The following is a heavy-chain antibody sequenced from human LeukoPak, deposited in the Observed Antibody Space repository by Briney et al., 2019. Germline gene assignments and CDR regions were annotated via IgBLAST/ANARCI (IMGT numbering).Heavy chain of an antibody. D-gene: IGHD2-21*02. CDR2: IIPIFGTA. CDR3: ARDQGDHGYFDL. V-gene: IGHV1-69*13. CDR1: GGTFSSYA. J-gene: IGHJ2*01. Sequence: SVKVSCKASGGTFSSYAISWVRQAPGQGLEWTGGIIPIFGTANYAQKFQGRVTITADESTSTAYMELSSLRSEDTAVYYCARDQGDHGYFDLWGRGTLVTVSS.